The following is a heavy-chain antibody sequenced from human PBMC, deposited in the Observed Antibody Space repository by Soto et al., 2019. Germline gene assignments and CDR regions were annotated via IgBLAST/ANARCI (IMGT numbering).Heavy chain of an antibody. CDR1: GFTFSSYS. CDR3: ARDPIAAAEFDY. Sequence: VQLVESGGGLVKPGGSLRLSCAASGFTFSSYSMNWVRQAPGKGLEWVSSISSSSSYIYYADSVKGRFTISRDNAKNSLYLQMNSLRAEDTAVYYCARDPIAAAEFDYWGQGTLVTVSS. CDR2: ISSSSSYI. D-gene: IGHD6-25*01. J-gene: IGHJ4*02. V-gene: IGHV3-21*01.